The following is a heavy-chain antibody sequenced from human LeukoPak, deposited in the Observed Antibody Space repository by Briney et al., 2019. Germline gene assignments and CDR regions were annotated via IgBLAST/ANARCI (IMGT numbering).Heavy chain of an antibody. J-gene: IGHJ4*02. CDR1: GGTISSSSYH. V-gene: IGHV4-39*01. D-gene: IGHD2-2*01. Sequence: PSETLSLTCTVSGGTISSSSYHWGWIRQPPGKGLEWIGSIYYTGSTYYNPSLKSRVPMSVDTPNHQFSSKLSSVTAADTAAYYCVRHCIKTSCYLYDFWGQGVLVTVSS. CDR2: IYYTGST. CDR3: VRHCIKTSCYLYDF.